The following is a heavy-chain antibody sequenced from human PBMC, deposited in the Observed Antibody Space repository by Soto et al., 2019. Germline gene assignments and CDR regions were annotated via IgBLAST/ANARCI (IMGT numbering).Heavy chain of an antibody. D-gene: IGHD3-22*01. CDR2: RKSAGSGT. CDR3: VRVDGDYYDGNGYLGRH. CDR1: GFTFSSYW. Sequence: EVQLVESGGGLVQPGGYLRLSCAASGFTFSSYWMHWVRQAPGTGLVWVSRRKSAGSGTTYADSVKGRLTNSRGNAKHTLYLQMNSLRAEDTAVYYCVRVDGDYYDGNGYLGRHWGQGTLVTVSS. J-gene: IGHJ4*02. V-gene: IGHV3-74*01.